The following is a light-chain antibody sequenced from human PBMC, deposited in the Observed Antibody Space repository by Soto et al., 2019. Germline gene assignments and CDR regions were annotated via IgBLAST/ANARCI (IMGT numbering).Light chain of an antibody. V-gene: IGKV3-15*01. J-gene: IGKJ1*01. CDR1: QSVSSN. Sequence: MTNYPSTLSVSPGERATLSCRASQSVSSNLAWYQQKPGQAPRLLIYGASTRATGIPARFSGSGSGTEFTLTISSLQSEDFAVYYCQQYNNWPWTFGQGTKVDIK. CDR2: GAS. CDR3: QQYNNWPWT.